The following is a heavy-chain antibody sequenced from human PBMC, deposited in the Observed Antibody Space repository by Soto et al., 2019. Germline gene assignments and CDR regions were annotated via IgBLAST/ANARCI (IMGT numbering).Heavy chain of an antibody. V-gene: IGHV1-69*02. J-gene: IGHJ4*02. D-gene: IGHD2-2*01. CDR1: GDTLSTYT. CDR2: IIPILGLP. Sequence: SVKVSCKVSGDTLSTYTISWVRQAPGQGLEWMGRIIPILGLPNHSQRFQGRVTITADKSTSTSYLEMTGLRSEDTAVYYCAIRGYCSSTSCWEPFEYWGQGTLVTVSS. CDR3: AIRGYCSSTSCWEPFEY.